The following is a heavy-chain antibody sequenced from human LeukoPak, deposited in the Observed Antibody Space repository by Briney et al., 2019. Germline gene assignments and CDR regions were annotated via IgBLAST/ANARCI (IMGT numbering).Heavy chain of an antibody. CDR1: GYTFADYY. CDR3: ARVAAEVVGVPGAIGFGWLRRDYYYMDV. Sequence: ASVKVSCKASGYTFADYYMHWVRQAPGQGLEWMGWINPSGGSTSYAQKFQGRVTMTRDMSTSTVYMELSSLRSEDTAVYYCARVAAEVVGVPGAIGFGWLRRDYYYMDVWGKGTTVTVSS. V-gene: IGHV1-46*01. CDR2: INPSGGST. J-gene: IGHJ6*03. D-gene: IGHD2-2*02.